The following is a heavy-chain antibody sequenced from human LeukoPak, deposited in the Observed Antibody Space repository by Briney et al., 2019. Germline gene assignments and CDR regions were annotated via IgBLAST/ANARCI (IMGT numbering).Heavy chain of an antibody. V-gene: IGHV3-30*03. CDR2: ISYDGSNK. CDR1: GFTFSSYG. D-gene: IGHD3-22*01. J-gene: IGHJ3*02. CDR3: AREGGLGDYYDSSGYYFHDAFDI. Sequence: GGSLRLSCAASGFTFSSYGMHWVRQAPGKGLEWVAVISYDGSNKYYADSVKGRFTISRDNAKNSLYLQMNSLRAEDTAVYYCAREGGLGDYYDSSGYYFHDAFDIWGQGTMVTVSS.